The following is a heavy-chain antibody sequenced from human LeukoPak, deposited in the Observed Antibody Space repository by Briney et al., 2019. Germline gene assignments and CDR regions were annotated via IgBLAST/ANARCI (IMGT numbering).Heavy chain of an antibody. J-gene: IGHJ6*02. D-gene: IGHD6-19*01. Sequence: GGSLRLSCAASGFTFSSYSMDWVRQAPGKGLEWVSAIGGGGDYIYYADSVRGRFTISRDNAQNSLYLQMNSLRVEDTAVYYCARALGGWNPMDVWGQGTTVTVSS. CDR3: ARALGGWNPMDV. CDR1: GFTFSSYS. CDR2: IGGGGDYI. V-gene: IGHV3-21*01.